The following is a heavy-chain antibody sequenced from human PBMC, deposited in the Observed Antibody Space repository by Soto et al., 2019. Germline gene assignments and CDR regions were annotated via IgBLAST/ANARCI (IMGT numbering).Heavy chain of an antibody. D-gene: IGHD6-13*01. CDR1: GFTFSSYG. CDR2: TSYDGSNK. Sequence: PGGSLRLSCAASGFTFSSYGMHWVRQAPGKGLEWVAVTSYDGSNKYYADSVKGRFTISRDNSKNTLYLQMNSLRAEDTAVYYCAKDHVFGIAAAGHHQYYFDYWGQGTLVTVSS. J-gene: IGHJ4*02. CDR3: AKDHVFGIAAAGHHQYYFDY. V-gene: IGHV3-30*18.